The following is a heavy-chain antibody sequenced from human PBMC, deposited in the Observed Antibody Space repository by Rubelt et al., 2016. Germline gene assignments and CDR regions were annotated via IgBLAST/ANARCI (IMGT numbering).Heavy chain of an antibody. D-gene: IGHD1-26*01. CDR3: ARRAWELSNTGNQNYYYYYGMDV. CDR2: IHSSGGSA. J-gene: IGHJ6*02. Sequence: GIAWVGTIHSSGGSAAYAQKFQGRVTITADKSTSTAYMELSSLRSEDTAVYYCARRAWELSNTGNQNYYYYYGMDVWGQGTTVTVSS. V-gene: IGHV1-46*01.